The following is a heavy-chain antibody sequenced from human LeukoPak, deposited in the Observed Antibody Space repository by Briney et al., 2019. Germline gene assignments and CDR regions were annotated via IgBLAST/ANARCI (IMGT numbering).Heavy chain of an antibody. D-gene: IGHD1-26*01. CDR2: ISAYNGGT. CDR3: ARGGTYYPCIDY. CDR1: GYSFSTTY. J-gene: IGHJ4*01. Sequence: ASVKVSCKASGYSFSTTYINWVRQAPGQGLEWMGRISAYNGGTAYAQKFQGRVTMTTDSSTTTAYRDLASLRSDDTAVYYCARGGTYYPCIDYWGQGTLVTVSS. V-gene: IGHV1-18*01.